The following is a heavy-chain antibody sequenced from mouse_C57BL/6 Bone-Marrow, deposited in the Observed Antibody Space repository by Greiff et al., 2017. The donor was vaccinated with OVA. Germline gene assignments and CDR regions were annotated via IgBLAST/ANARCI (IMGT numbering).Heavy chain of an antibody. V-gene: IGHV1-26*01. CDR2: INPNNGGT. J-gene: IGHJ2*01. CDR1: GYTFTDYY. CDR3: ASFYYYESY. D-gene: IGHD1-1*01. Sequence: EVQLQQSGPELVKPGASVKISCKASGYTFTDYYMNWVKQSHGKSLEWIGDINPNNGGTSYNQKFKGKATLTVDKSSSTAYMELRSLTSEDSAVYYCASFYYYESYWGQGTTLTVSS.